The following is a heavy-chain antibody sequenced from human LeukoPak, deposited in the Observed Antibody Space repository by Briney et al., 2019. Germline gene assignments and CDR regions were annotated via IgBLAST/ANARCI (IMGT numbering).Heavy chain of an antibody. CDR1: GFTFTNFW. D-gene: IGHD3-9*01. CDR3: ARGGSGYDILTAPSFDY. CDR2: IKQDGSEK. V-gene: IGHV3-7*01. J-gene: IGHJ4*02. Sequence: GGSLRLSCAASGFTFTNFWMSWVRQAPGKGLEWVANIKQDGSEKYYVDSVKGRFTISRDNSKNTLYLQMNSLRAEDTAVYYCARGGSGYDILTAPSFDYWGQGTLVTVSS.